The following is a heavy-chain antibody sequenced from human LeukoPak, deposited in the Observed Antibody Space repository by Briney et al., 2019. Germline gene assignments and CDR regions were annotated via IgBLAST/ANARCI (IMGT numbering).Heavy chain of an antibody. CDR3: VRAGQGWWELPMGRY. D-gene: IGHD1-26*01. J-gene: IGHJ4*02. CDR1: GGSITSVSYS. V-gene: IGHV4-30-4*07. CDR2: IYSSGSA. Sequence: SQTLFLTCTVSGGSITSVSYSWTWIRQPPGKGLEWLGYIYSSGSAYYNPSLKSRVTISVDTSKNHFSLRLTSVTAADTAVYYCVRAGQGWWELPMGRYWGQGTLVTVSS.